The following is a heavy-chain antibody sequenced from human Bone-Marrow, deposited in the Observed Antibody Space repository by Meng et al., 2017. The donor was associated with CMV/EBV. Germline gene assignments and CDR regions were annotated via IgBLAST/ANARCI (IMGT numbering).Heavy chain of an antibody. CDR2: ITWNGGST. V-gene: IGHV3-20*04. J-gene: IGHJ6*02. CDR1: GFTFDDYG. CDR3: ASKGRRNYYYYGMDV. Sequence: GALRLSCAASGFTFDDYGMSWVRQAPGKGLEWVSGITWNGGSTGYADSVKGRFTISRDNAKNSLYLQMNSLRAEDTAVYYCASKGRRNYYYYGMDVWGQGTTVTVSS.